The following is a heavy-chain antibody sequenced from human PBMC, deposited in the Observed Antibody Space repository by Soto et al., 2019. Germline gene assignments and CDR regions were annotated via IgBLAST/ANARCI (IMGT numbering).Heavy chain of an antibody. CDR3: ARVFTYYYDSSGYPSAFDI. J-gene: IGHJ3*02. D-gene: IGHD3-22*01. Sequence: SETLSLTCTVSGGSISSSSYYWGWIRQPPGKGLEWIGSIYYSGSTYYNPSLKSRVTISVDTSKNQFSLKLSSVTAADTAVYYCARVFTYYYDSSGYPSAFDIWGQGTMVTVSS. CDR2: IYYSGST. V-gene: IGHV4-39*07. CDR1: GGSISSSSYY.